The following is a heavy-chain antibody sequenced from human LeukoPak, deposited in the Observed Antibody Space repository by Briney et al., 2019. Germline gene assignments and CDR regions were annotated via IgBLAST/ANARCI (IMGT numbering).Heavy chain of an antibody. Sequence: ASVKVSCKASGYTLTDYFMHWVRQAPGQRIEWMGWINPNNGDTHYAQKFQGRVTMTRYTSISTAYMDLSRLRSDDTAVYYCARVIVGAVVYAYWGQGTLVTVSS. CDR2: INPNNGDT. V-gene: IGHV1-2*02. CDR3: ARVIVGAVVYAY. D-gene: IGHD1-26*01. J-gene: IGHJ4*02. CDR1: GYTLTDYF.